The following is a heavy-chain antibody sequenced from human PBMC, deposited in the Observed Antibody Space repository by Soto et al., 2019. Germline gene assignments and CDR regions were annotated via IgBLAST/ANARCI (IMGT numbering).Heavy chain of an antibody. CDR3: AKAFGDWYPFEK. V-gene: IGHV3-23*01. CDR2: INDNGNLR. J-gene: IGHJ4*02. Sequence: GGSLRLSCADSGFTFGSYAMTWFRRAPGKGLEWVSTINDNGNLRYYAESVRGRFTISRDNSKNTLYLQLNNLRAEDSARYYCAKAFGDWYPFEKWGLGALVTVSS. D-gene: IGHD2-21*02. CDR1: GFTFGSYA.